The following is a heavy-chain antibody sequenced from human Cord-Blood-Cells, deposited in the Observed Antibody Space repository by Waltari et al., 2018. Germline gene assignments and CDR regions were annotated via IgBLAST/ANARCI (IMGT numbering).Heavy chain of an antibody. J-gene: IGHJ3*02. Sequence: QVQLQESGPGLVKPSETLSLTCTVSGGSISSYYWSWIRQPPGKGLEWIGYIYYSGSTTYHPSLKSRVTISVDTSKNQFSLKLSSVTAADTAVYYCARTLGNAVAFDIWGQGTMVTVSS. CDR3: ARTLGNAVAFDI. CDR1: GGSISSYY. CDR2: IYYSGST. V-gene: IGHV4-59*08. D-gene: IGHD7-27*01.